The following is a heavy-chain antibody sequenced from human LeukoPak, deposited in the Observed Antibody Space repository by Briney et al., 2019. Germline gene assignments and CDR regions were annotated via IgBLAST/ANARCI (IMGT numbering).Heavy chain of an antibody. V-gene: IGHV1-69*13. Sequence: GASVKVSCKASGGTFSSYAISWVRQAPGQGLEWMGGLIPIFGTANYAQKFQGRVTITADESTSTAYMELSSLRSEDTAVYYCATSLLVATIDFYFDYWGQGTLVTVSS. J-gene: IGHJ4*02. CDR2: LIPIFGTA. CDR1: GGTFSSYA. D-gene: IGHD5-12*01. CDR3: ATSLLVATIDFYFDY.